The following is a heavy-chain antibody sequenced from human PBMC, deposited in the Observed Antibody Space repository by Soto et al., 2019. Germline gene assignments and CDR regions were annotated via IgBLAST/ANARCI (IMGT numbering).Heavy chain of an antibody. CDR2: ISAYNGNT. CDR3: ARDPREIQLWSYYYYYGMDV. D-gene: IGHD5-18*01. J-gene: IGHJ6*02. CDR1: DYTFTSYG. Sequence: ASVKVSCKASDYTFTSYGISWVRQAPGQGLEWMGWISAYNGNTNYAQKLQGRVTMTTDTSTSTVYMELRSLRSDDTAVYYCARDPREIQLWSYYYYYGMDVWGQGTTVTVSS. V-gene: IGHV1-18*04.